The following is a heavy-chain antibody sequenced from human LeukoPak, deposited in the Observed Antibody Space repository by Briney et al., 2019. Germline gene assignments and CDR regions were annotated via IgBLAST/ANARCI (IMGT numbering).Heavy chain of an antibody. V-gene: IGHV4-61*02. Sequence: PSETLSLTCTVSGGSISSGSYYWNWIRQPAGKGLEWIGRIYTSGSTNYNPSLKSRITISVDTSKKQFSLKLSSVTAADTAVYYCARTNCGGDCRGYYYSSYMDVWGKGTTVTISS. CDR3: ARTNCGGDCRGYYYSSYMDV. D-gene: IGHD2-21*02. CDR2: IYTSGST. CDR1: GGSISSGSYY. J-gene: IGHJ6*03.